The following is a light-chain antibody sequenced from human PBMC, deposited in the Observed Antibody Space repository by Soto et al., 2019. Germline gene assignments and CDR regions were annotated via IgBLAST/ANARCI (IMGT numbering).Light chain of an antibody. Sequence: DIQMTQSPSSLSASVGDRVTITCRASQSISSYLNWYQQKPGKAPNLLIYGTSSLQSGVPSRFRGSGSGRDFTLTISSLQPEDFGTYYCQQSYNSPQLTFGGGTKVEIK. CDR3: QQSYNSPQLT. CDR2: GTS. J-gene: IGKJ4*01. CDR1: QSISSY. V-gene: IGKV1-39*01.